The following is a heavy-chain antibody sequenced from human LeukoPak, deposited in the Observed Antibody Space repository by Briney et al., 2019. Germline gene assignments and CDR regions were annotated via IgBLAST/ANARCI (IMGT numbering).Heavy chain of an antibody. CDR3: ARDPDYGDYTLDY. Sequence: SQTLSLTCAISGDSVTSNSAAWNWIRQSPSRGLEWLGRTYYRSKWYNDYAVSVKSRITINPDTPKNQFSLQLNSVTPEDTAVYYCARDPDYGDYTLDYWGQGTLVTVSS. CDR2: TYYRSKWYN. CDR1: GDSVTSNSAA. V-gene: IGHV6-1*01. D-gene: IGHD4-17*01. J-gene: IGHJ4*02.